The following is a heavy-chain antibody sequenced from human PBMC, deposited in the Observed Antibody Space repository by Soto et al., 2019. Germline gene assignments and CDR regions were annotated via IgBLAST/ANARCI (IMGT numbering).Heavy chain of an antibody. CDR3: ARGQYSSGGGYFDY. CDR1: GFTFSSYE. CDR2: ISSSGSTI. J-gene: IGHJ4*02. Sequence: EVQLVESGGGLVQPGGSLRLSCAASGFTFSSYEMNWVRQAPGKGLEWVSYISSSGSTIYYADSVKGRFTISRDNAKNSLYLQMNSRGGEDTAVYYWARGQYSSGGGYFDYWGQETLVTVSS. D-gene: IGHD6-19*01. V-gene: IGHV3-48*03.